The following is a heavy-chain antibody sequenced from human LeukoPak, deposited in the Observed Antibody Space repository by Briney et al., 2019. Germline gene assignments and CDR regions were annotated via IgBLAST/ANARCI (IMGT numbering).Heavy chain of an antibody. CDR3: ARMPPYYYGMDV. Sequence: GGSLRLSCTASGFTFSSYGMHWVRQAPGKGLEWVAVIWYDGSNKYYADSVKGRFTISRDNSKNTLYLQMNSLRAEDTAVYYCARMPPYYYGMDVWGQGTTVTVSS. V-gene: IGHV3-33*01. D-gene: IGHD2-2*01. J-gene: IGHJ6*02. CDR2: IWYDGSNK. CDR1: GFTFSSYG.